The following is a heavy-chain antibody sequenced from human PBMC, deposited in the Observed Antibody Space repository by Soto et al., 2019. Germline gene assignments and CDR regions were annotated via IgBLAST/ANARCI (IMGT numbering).Heavy chain of an antibody. CDR1: GFTFDDYA. J-gene: IGHJ1*01. D-gene: IGHD6-19*01. CDR3: AKDNYSCGRGVFQH. V-gene: IGHV3-9*01. CDR2: ISWNSGSV. Sequence: DVQLVESGGGLVQPGRSLRLSCAASGFTFDDYAMHWVRQAPGKGLEWVSGISWNSGSVDYADSVKGRFTISRDNAKNSLYLQMNSLRAEDTALYYCAKDNYSCGRGVFQHWGQGTLVTVSS.